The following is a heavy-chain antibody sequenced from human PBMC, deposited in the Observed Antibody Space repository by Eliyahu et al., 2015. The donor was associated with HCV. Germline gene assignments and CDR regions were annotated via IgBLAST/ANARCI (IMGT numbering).Heavy chain of an antibody. CDR1: GFTFXXYX. J-gene: IGHJ2*01. CDR2: ISGSGGST. V-gene: IGHV3-23*01. D-gene: IGHD6-19*01. CDR3: AKGGSGWLNWYFDL. Sequence: EVQLLESGGGLVQPGGSLXLSCAASGFTFXXYXMXWXRQXPGKGLEWVSAISGSGGSTYYADSVKGRFTISRDNSKNTLYLQMNSLRAEDTAVYYCAKGGSGWLNWYFDLWGRGTLVTVSS.